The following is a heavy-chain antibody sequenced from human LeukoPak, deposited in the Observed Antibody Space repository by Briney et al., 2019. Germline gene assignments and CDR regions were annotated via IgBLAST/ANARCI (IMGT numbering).Heavy chain of an antibody. J-gene: IGHJ4*02. Sequence: SETLSLTCTVSGGSISSSSYYWGWIRQPPGKGLEWIGSIYYGGSTYYNPSLKSRVTISVDTSKNQFSLKLSSVTAADTAVYYCASTVARGYCSSTSCPEYYFDYWGQGTLVTVSS. CDR3: ASTVARGYCSSTSCPEYYFDY. V-gene: IGHV4-39*07. CDR1: GGSISSSSYY. D-gene: IGHD2-2*01. CDR2: IYYGGST.